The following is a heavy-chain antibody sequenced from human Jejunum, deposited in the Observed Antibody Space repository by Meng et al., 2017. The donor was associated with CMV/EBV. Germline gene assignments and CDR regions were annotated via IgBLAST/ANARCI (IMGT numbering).Heavy chain of an antibody. CDR2: ISAGSTVL. V-gene: IGHV3-23*03. CDR3: AKSLVDTAMDLDE. CDR1: IFPFTSCG. J-gene: IGHJ4*02. Sequence: SIFPFTSCGMAWVRQAPGKGLEWVSFISAGSTVLHYADSVKGRFTISRDNSKNTLYLQMNSLRAEDSAVYYCAKSLVDTAMDLDEWSQETLVTVSS. D-gene: IGHD5-18*01.